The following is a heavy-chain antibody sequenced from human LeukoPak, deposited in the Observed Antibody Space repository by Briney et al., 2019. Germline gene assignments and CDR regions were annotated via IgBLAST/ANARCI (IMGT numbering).Heavy chain of an antibody. CDR1: GGSFSGYY. Sequence: SETLSLTCAVYGGSFSGYYWSWIRQPPGKGLEWIGEINHSGSTNYNPSLKSRVTISVDTSKNQFSLKLSSVTAADTAVYYCARQRSGPSGLYYHYYYMDVWGKGTTVTVSS. V-gene: IGHV4-34*01. CDR3: ARQRSGPSGLYYHYYYMDV. D-gene: IGHD3-3*01. CDR2: INHSGST. J-gene: IGHJ6*03.